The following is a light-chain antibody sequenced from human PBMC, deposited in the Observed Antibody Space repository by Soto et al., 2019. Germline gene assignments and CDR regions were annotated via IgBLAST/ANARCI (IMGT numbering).Light chain of an antibody. V-gene: IGKV3-15*01. J-gene: IGKJ5*01. CDR3: EQYNSWSS. CDR2: SAS. Sequence: IVMTQSPATLSVSPGERATLSCRASQSVSRHLAWYQQKPGQAPRLLIYSASTRATGIPGRFSGSGSGTEFTLTISSLQSEDFAVYYCEQYNSWSSFGQGTRLEIK. CDR1: QSVSRH.